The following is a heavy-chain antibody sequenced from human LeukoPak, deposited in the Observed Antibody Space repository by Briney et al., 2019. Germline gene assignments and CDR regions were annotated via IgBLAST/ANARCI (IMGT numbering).Heavy chain of an antibody. J-gene: IGHJ5*02. CDR1: GYTFTAYY. Sequence: ASVKLSCVASGYTFTAYYMHWVRQAPGQGPEWMGGININSGGTKNTQKLQGRVTMTRDTSISTAYMELSGLTSDDTAVYYCARGTGSSWFDPWGQGTLVTVSS. D-gene: IGHD2-8*02. V-gene: IGHV1-2*02. CDR2: ININSGGT. CDR3: ARGTGSSWFDP.